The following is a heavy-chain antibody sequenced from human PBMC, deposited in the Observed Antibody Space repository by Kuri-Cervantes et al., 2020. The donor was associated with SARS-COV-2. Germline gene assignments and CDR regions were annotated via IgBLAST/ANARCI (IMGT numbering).Heavy chain of an antibody. CDR3: ARESRDAYCLGSFDL. Sequence: GESLKISCAASGYTFSSYCMHWVRQAPGKGLEWVAVIYNDGSNKYYADSVKGRFTISRDNAKNSLYLQMNSLRDEDTAVYYCARESRDAYCLGSFDLWGRGTMVTVSS. CDR2: IYNDGSNK. J-gene: IGHJ2*01. CDR1: GYTFSSYC. V-gene: IGHV3-33*08. D-gene: IGHD5-24*01.